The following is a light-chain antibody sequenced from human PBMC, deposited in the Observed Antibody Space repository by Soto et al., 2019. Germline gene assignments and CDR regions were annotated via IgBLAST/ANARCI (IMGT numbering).Light chain of an antibody. CDR3: QQYDTYPWT. J-gene: IGKJ1*01. Sequence: DIQMTQSPSTLSASVGDRVTITCRASQSISSWLAWYQQRPGKAPKLLIYKASNLESGVPSRFSGSGSGTELTLTISSLHPDDFATYYCQQYDTYPWTFGQGTKVEIK. CDR1: QSISSW. V-gene: IGKV1-5*03. CDR2: KAS.